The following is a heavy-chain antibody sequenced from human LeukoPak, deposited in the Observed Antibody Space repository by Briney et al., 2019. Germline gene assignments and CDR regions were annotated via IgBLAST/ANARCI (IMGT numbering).Heavy chain of an antibody. CDR3: AREPRGFSSTSCYTGASSYYMDV. Sequence: PGGSLRLSCAASGFTVSSNYMSWVRQAPGKGLEWVSVIYSCGSTYYADSVKGRFTISRDNSKNTLYLQMNSLRAEDTAVYYCAREPRGFSSTSCYTGASSYYMDVWGKGTTVTVSS. V-gene: IGHV3-66*01. J-gene: IGHJ6*03. CDR2: IYSCGST. D-gene: IGHD2-2*02. CDR1: GFTVSSNY.